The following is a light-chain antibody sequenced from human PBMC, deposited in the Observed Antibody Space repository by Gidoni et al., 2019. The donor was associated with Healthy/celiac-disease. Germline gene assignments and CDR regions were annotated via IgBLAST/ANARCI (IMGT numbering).Light chain of an antibody. CDR3: QQYGSSFWT. V-gene: IGKV3-20*01. J-gene: IGKJ1*01. Sequence: EIVLTPSPGTLSLSPGERATLSCRASQSVSSSYLAWYQQKPGQAPRLLIYGASSRATGIPDRISGRGSGTDFILTISRLEPEDFAVYYCQQYGSSFWTFGQGTKVEIK. CDR2: GAS. CDR1: QSVSSSY.